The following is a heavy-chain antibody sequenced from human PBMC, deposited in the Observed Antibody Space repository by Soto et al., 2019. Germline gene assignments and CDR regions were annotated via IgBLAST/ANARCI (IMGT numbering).Heavy chain of an antibody. D-gene: IGHD1-7*01. CDR3: ARVGITGTAFDY. V-gene: IGHV4-59*01. CDR2: IYYSGST. CDR1: GGSISSYY. Sequence: SETLSLTCTVSGGSISSYYWSWIRQPPGKGLEWIGYIYYSGSTNYNPSLKSRVTISVDTSKNQFSLKLSSVTAADTAVYYCARVGITGTAFDYWGQGTLVTVSS. J-gene: IGHJ4*02.